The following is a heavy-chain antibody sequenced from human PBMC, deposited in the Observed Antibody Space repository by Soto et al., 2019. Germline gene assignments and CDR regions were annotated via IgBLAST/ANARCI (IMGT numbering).Heavy chain of an antibody. CDR2: INGDGGTT. J-gene: IGHJ6*03. V-gene: IGHV3-74*01. CDR3: ARGSRGYYYMDV. Sequence: EVQLVESGGDLVQPRGSLRLSCVASGFTFSSYWIHWVRQAPGKGLVWVSRINGDGGTTNYADSVKGRLTISRDNAKNTVYLQVNSLGAEDPAVYYCARGSRGYYYMDVWGRGTPLTV. CDR1: GFTFSSYW.